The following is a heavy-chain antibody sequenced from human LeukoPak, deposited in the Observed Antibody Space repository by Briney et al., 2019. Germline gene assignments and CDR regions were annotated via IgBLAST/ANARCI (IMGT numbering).Heavy chain of an antibody. J-gene: IGHJ5*02. D-gene: IGHD1-26*01. CDR3: AKRQGPNSGSYDYFDP. V-gene: IGHV4-4*09. Sequence: PSETLSLTCTVSGGSISSYYWSWIRQPPGQGLEGIAYIHSSGYTNYNPSLQSRVTISVDTSKNQFSLKVSSVTAADTAVYYCAKRQGPNSGSYDYFDPWGQGTLVTVSS. CDR2: IHSSGYT. CDR1: GGSISSYY.